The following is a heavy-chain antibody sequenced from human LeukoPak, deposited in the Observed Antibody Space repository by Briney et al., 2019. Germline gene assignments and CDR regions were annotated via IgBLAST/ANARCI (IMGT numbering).Heavy chain of an antibody. CDR2: ISGSGGST. J-gene: IGHJ4*02. D-gene: IGHD3-22*01. Sequence: GSLRLSCAASGFTFSSYAMSWVRQAPGKGLEWVSAISGSGGSTYYADSVKGRFTISRDNSKNTLYLQMNSLRAEDTAVYYCANEGYYDSSGYYYYWGQGTLVTVSS. CDR3: ANEGYYDSSGYYYY. V-gene: IGHV3-23*01. CDR1: GFTFSSYA.